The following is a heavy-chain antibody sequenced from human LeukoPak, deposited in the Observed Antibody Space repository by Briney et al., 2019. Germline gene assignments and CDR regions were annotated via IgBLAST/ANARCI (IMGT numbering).Heavy chain of an antibody. CDR3: VRSDSSSSHTAFDI. CDR1: GGSISSYY. V-gene: IGHV4-4*07. D-gene: IGHD6-13*01. Sequence: SETLSLTCTVSGGSISSYYWSWIRQPAGKGLEWIGRIYSSGSTNHNPSLESRVTMSVDTSKNQFSLKLSSVTAADTAVYYCVRSDSSSSHTAFDIWGQGTMVTVSS. CDR2: IYSSGST. J-gene: IGHJ3*02.